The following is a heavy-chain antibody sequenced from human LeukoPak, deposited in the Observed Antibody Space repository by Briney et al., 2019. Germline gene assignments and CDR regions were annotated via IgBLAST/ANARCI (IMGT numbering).Heavy chain of an antibody. CDR1: GYTLTELS. J-gene: IGHJ3*02. V-gene: IGHV1-24*01. CDR3: ATGTGTGYLDAFDI. D-gene: IGHD1-1*01. CDR2: FDPEDGET. Sequence: GASVKVSCKVSGYTLTELSMHWVRQAPGKGLECMGGFDPEDGETIYAQKFQGRVTMTEDTSTDTAYMELSSLRSEDTAVYYCATGTGTGYLDAFDICGQGTMVSVSS.